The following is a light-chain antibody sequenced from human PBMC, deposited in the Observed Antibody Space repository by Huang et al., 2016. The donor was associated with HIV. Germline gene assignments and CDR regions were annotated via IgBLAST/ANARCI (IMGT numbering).Light chain of an antibody. CDR3: QQYYSTPQT. Sequence: DIVMTPSPDSLAVSLGERATINGKSSQSVLYSSNNKNYLAWYQQKPGQPPKLLIYWASTRESGVPDRVSGSGSGTDFTLTISSLQAEDVAVYYCQQYYSTPQTFGQGTKVEIK. J-gene: IGKJ1*01. V-gene: IGKV4-1*01. CDR1: QSVLYSSNNKNY. CDR2: WAS.